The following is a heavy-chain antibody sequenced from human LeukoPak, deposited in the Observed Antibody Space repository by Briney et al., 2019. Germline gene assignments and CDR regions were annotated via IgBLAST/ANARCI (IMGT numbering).Heavy chain of an antibody. V-gene: IGHV3-30*18. CDR1: GFTFSSYG. J-gene: IGHJ6*02. CDR2: ISYDGSNK. CDR3: AKDRVLLWYGMDA. D-gene: IGHD3-10*01. Sequence: GGSLRLSCAASGFTFSSYGMHWVRQAPGKGLEWVAVISYDGSNKYYADSVKGRFTISRDNSKNTLYLQMNSLRAEDTAVYYCAKDRVLLWYGMDAWGQGTTVTVSS.